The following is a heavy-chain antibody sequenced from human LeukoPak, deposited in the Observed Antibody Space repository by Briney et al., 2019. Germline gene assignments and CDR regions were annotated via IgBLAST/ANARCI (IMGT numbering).Heavy chain of an antibody. D-gene: IGHD3/OR15-3a*01. Sequence: GGSLRLSCAASGFTFRASGMYWVRQAPGKGLEWVAMICNDGNKKNHADSVKGRFVISRDNSRDTLYLQMNRLRAEDTAVYYCAKGEFWTGQAEYFQHWGQGTLVTVSS. CDR3: AKGEFWTGQAEYFQH. CDR1: GFTFRASG. J-gene: IGHJ1*01. V-gene: IGHV3-33*07. CDR2: ICNDGNKK.